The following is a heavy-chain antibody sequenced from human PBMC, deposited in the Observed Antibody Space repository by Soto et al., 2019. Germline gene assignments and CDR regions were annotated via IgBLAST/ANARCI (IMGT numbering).Heavy chain of an antibody. J-gene: IGHJ6*02. V-gene: IGHV5-51*01. D-gene: IGHD2-15*01. CDR1: GYSFTSYW. CDR3: ARLGGGYCSGGSCHYYYYYYGMDV. CDR2: IYPGDSDT. Sequence: GESLKISCKGSGYSFTSYWIGWVRQMPGKGLEWMGIIYPGDSDTRYSPSFQGQVTISADKSISTAYLQWSSLKASDAAMYYCARLGGGYCSGGSCHYYYYYYGMDVWGQGTTVTVSS.